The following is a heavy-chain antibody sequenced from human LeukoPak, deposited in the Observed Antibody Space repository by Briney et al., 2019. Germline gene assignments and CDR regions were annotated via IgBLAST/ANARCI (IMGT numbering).Heavy chain of an antibody. CDR2: ISGSGGST. V-gene: IGHV3-23*01. CDR3: AKDSSAVLRSLEWLFYFDY. Sequence: GGSLRLSCAASGFTFSSYAMSWVRQAPGKGLEWVSAISGSGGSTYYADSVKGRFTISRDNSKNTLYLQMNSLRAEDTAVYYCAKDSSAVLRSLEWLFYFDYWGQGTLVTVSS. J-gene: IGHJ4*02. D-gene: IGHD3-3*01. CDR1: GFTFSSYA.